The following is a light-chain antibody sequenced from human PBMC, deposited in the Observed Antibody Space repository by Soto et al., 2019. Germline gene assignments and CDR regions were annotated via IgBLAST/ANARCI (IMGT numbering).Light chain of an antibody. V-gene: IGKV1-39*01. CDR1: QSISSY. CDR3: PRT. J-gene: IGKJ1*01. Sequence: DIQMTQSPSSLSASVGDRVTITCRASQSISSYLNWYQQKPGKAPKLLIYAASSLQSGVPSRFSGSGSGTDFTLTISSLQPEDFATYRTPRTFGQGTKVEIK. CDR2: AAS.